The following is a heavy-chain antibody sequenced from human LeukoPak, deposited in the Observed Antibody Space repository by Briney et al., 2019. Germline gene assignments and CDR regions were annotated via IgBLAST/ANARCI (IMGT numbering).Heavy chain of an antibody. CDR3: GAFDV. J-gene: IGHJ3*01. CDR2: VYYTGST. Sequence: KPSETLSLTCTVSGGSISSYYWSWIRQPAGEGLEWIGYVYYTGSTNYSPSLKSRVTISMDASKNQFSLKLRSVTAADTAVYYCGAFDVWGQGTMVTVSS. CDR1: GGSISSYY. V-gene: IGHV4-59*01.